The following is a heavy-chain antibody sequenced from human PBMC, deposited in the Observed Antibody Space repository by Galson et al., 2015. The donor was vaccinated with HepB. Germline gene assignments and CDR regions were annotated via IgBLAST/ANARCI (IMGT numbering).Heavy chain of an antibody. CDR1: GFSLSTSGVG. Sequence: PALVKPTQTLTLTCTFSGFSLSTSGVGVGWIRQPPGKALEWLALIYWDDDKRYSPSLKSRLTITKDTSKNQVVLTMTNMDPVDTATYYCAHSQEYNAEDRKIRYFDWLLGDAFDIWGQGTMVTVSS. CDR3: AHSQEYNAEDRKIRYFDWLLGDAFDI. D-gene: IGHD3-9*01. V-gene: IGHV2-5*02. J-gene: IGHJ3*02. CDR2: IYWDDDK.